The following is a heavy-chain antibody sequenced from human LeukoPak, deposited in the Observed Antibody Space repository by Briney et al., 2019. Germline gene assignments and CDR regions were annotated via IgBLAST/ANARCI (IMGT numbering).Heavy chain of an antibody. J-gene: IGHJ4*02. CDR2: ISGSGGTA. D-gene: IGHD3-22*01. CDR1: GFTVSSNY. CDR3: AKKGYYDGSGYYMYYFDH. V-gene: IGHV3-23*01. Sequence: PGGSLRLPCAASGFTVSSNYMSWVRQAPGKGLEWVSAISGSGGTAYYADSVKGRFTISRDNSKNTLYLQMNSLRAEDTAVYYCAKKGYYDGSGYYMYYFDHWGQGTLVTVSS.